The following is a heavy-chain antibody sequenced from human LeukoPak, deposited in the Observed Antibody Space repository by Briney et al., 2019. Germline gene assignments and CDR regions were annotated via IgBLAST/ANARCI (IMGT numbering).Heavy chain of an antibody. Sequence: QPGGSLRLSCAASGFTFSSYAMSWVRQAPGKGLEWVSAISGSGGSTYYADSVKGRFTISRDNSKNTLYLQMNSLRAEDTAVYYCASQPGGIYGVHPHYFDYWGQGTLVTVSS. CDR2: ISGSGGST. CDR1: GFTFSSYA. J-gene: IGHJ4*02. D-gene: IGHD4-17*01. CDR3: ASQPGGIYGVHPHYFDY. V-gene: IGHV3-23*01.